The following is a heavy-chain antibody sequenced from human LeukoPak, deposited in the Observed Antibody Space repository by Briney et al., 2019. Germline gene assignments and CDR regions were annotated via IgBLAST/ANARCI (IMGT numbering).Heavy chain of an antibody. CDR2: ISGRGGST. Sequence: GGSLRLSCVASGFTFSNYAISWVRQAPGKGLEWVSAISGRGGSTYYADSVKGRFTISRDNSKNTLYLQLNSLRAEDTAVYFCAKDRPTYGSGSPIDYWGPGTLVTVSS. CDR1: GFTFSNYA. V-gene: IGHV3-23*01. CDR3: AKDRPTYGSGSPIDY. J-gene: IGHJ4*02. D-gene: IGHD3-10*01.